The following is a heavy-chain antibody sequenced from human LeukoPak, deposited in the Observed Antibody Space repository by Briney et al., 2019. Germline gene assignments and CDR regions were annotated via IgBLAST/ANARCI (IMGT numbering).Heavy chain of an antibody. J-gene: IGHJ3*02. CDR3: ARVKSSGWYDAFDI. CDR1: DGSISPYY. V-gene: IGHV4-59*08. Sequence: SETLSLTCTVADGSISPYYWSWIRQPPGKGLEWLGYIYHSGSTTYNPSLRSRVTISLDTSKNQISLNLSSVTAADTAVYYCARVKSSGWYDAFDIWGQGTMVTVSS. D-gene: IGHD6-19*01. CDR2: IYHSGST.